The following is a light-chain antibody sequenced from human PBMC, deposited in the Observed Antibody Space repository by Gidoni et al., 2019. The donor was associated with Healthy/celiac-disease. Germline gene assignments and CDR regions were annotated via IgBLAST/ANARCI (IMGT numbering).Light chain of an antibody. CDR2: AAS. J-gene: IGKJ3*01. Sequence: DIQLPQSPSFLSASVGDRVTITCRASQGISSYLAWYQQKPGKAPKLLIYAASTLQGGVPSRFSGSGSGTDFTLTISSLQPEDFATYSCQQLSSSPLTFGPGTKVDIK. CDR1: QGISSY. CDR3: QQLSSSPLT. V-gene: IGKV1-9*01.